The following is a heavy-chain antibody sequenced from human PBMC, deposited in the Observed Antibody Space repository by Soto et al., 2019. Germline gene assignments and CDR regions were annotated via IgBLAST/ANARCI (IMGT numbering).Heavy chain of an antibody. V-gene: IGHV3-21*02. J-gene: IGHJ5*01. CDR2: LDPSSTYI. Sequence: EVQLVESGGGLVKPGGSLRLSCAASGFTFSAYTMNWVRQAPGKGLECVSSLDPSSTYIYYADSVKGRFTLSRDNAKNSLFLRLNSLRADDTALYYCVRGSYGDYDSWGQGPLVTVSS. CDR1: GFTFSAYT. D-gene: IGHD4-17*01. CDR3: VRGSYGDYDS.